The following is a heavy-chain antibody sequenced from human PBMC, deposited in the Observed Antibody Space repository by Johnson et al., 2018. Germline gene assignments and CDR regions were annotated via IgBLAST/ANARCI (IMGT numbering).Heavy chain of an antibody. CDR3: SKDRGLRWNVATAFDV. V-gene: IGHV3-30*18. D-gene: IGHD4-23*01. Sequence: QVQLVQSGGGVVQPGRSLRLSCVASGFSFSGYGMHWVRQAPGKGLEWVAFISYDGRNKNYADSVDGRFTLSRDKSKNTPYLQVNSLSDEDTAGYYCSKDRGLRWNVATAFDVWGQGTVVTVSS. J-gene: IGHJ3*01. CDR1: GFSFSGYG. CDR2: ISYDGRNK.